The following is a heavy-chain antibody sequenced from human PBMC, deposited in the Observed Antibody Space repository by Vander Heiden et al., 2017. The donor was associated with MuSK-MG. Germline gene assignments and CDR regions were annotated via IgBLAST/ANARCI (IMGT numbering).Heavy chain of an antibody. V-gene: IGHV4-39*01. CDR1: GGSISSNSRY. Sequence: QLQLQESGPGLVKPSETLSLTCTVPGGSISSNSRYWGWVRRPPVKGLRWIGSIYYSGRTYYNPSLKSRVTISVDTSENQFSLKLSSVTAADTAVYYCARLSMVRGVDYFDYWGQGTLVTVSS. J-gene: IGHJ4*02. CDR2: IYYSGRT. CDR3: ARLSMVRGVDYFDY. D-gene: IGHD3-10*01.